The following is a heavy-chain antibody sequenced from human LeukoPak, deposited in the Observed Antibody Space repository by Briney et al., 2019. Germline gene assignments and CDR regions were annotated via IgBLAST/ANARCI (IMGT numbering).Heavy chain of an antibody. CDR2: INHSGST. D-gene: IGHD3-10*01. CDR3: ARGGTMVRGVIVDYYYYYYMDV. Sequence: SETLSLTSAVYGGSFSGYYWSWIRQPPGKGLEWIGEINHSGSTNYNPSLKSRVTISVDTSKNHFSLRLNSVTAADTAVYYCARGGTMVRGVIVDYYYYYYMDVWGKGTTVTVSS. J-gene: IGHJ6*03. V-gene: IGHV4-34*01. CDR1: GGSFSGYY.